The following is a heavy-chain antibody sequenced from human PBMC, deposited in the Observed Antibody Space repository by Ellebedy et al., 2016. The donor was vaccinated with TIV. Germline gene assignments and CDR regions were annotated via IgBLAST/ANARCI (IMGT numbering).Heavy chain of an antibody. CDR2: ISSSSNYI. D-gene: IGHD3-10*01. J-gene: IGHJ1*01. V-gene: IGHV3-21*04. CDR1: GFTFSSYT. Sequence: PGGSLRLSCAGSGFTFSSYTMNWVRQAPGKGLEWVSSISSSSNYIWYADSVKGRLTISRDNANNSLYLQMNSLRADDTAIYYCARDLYYGSGKIASSWGQGTLVTVSS. CDR3: ARDLYYGSGKIASS.